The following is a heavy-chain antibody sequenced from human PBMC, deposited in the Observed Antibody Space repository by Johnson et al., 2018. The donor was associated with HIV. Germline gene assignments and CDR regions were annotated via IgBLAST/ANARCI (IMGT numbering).Heavy chain of an antibody. CDR2: VYSGGST. D-gene: IGHD3-16*01. Sequence: VLLVESGGGLVQPGGSLRLSCAASRFTVNSNYMSWVRQAPGKGLEWVSVVYSGGSTYYADSVKGRFTISRDNAKNTLYLKMNSLRAEDTAVYYCARDRGREDQGAFDIWGQGTMVTVSS. J-gene: IGHJ3*02. CDR1: RFTVNSNY. V-gene: IGHV3-66*01. CDR3: ARDRGREDQGAFDI.